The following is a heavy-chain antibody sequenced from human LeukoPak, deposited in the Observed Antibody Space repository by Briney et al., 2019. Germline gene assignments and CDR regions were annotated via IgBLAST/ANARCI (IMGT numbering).Heavy chain of an antibody. CDR3: ARHTPDLTVTTSGDAFDI. J-gene: IGHJ3*02. CDR1: GGSISSYY. D-gene: IGHD4-11*01. CDR2: IYTSGST. Sequence: SETLSLTCTVSGGSISSYYWSWIRQPAGKGLEWIGRIYTSGSTNYNPSLKSRVTISVDTSKNQFSLKLSSVTAADTAVYYCARHTPDLTVTTSGDAFDIWGQGTMVTVSS. V-gene: IGHV4-4*07.